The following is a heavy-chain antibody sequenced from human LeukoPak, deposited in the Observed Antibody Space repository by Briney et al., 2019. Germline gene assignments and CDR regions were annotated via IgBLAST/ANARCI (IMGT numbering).Heavy chain of an antibody. D-gene: IGHD2/OR15-2a*01. CDR2: ISSGGDIM. J-gene: IGHJ1*01. CDR3: ATNLIGAGEYFQQ. V-gene: IGHV3-48*04. CDR1: GFTFSRYW. Sequence: PGGSLRLSCAASGFTFSRYWMYWVRQAPGKGLQWVSYISSGGDIMHYADSVKGRLTSSRDNAKNSGYLEMNSLGAEDTAVYYCATNLIGAGEYFQQWGQGTLVTVSS.